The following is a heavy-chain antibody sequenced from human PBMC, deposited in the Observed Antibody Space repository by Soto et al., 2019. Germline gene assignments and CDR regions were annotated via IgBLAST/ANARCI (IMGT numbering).Heavy chain of an antibody. D-gene: IGHD6-6*01. CDR1: GDSIRNVGST. V-gene: IGHV4-31*03. J-gene: IGHJ4*02. CDR2: IYYSGTT. CDR3: ARALAARPTGDLYYFDY. Sequence: QVQLQESGPGLVKPSRTLSLTCTVSGDSIRNVGSTWTWIRKNQGRALEWIGYIYYSGTTYYNPSLKSRVTMAVDTSKDQFSLRLSSVTAADTAVYYCARALAARPTGDLYYFDYWGQGTLVTVSS.